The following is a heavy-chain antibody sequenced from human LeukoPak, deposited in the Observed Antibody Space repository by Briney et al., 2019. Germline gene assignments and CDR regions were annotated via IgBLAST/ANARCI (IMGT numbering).Heavy chain of an antibody. D-gene: IGHD6-13*01. V-gene: IGHV4-39*07. Sequence: PSETLSLTCTVSGDSISSSNSYRGWIRQPPGKGLEWIGSLYYSGSSYYNPSLKSRVTISADTSKNQFSLKLSSVTAADTAVYYCARFIAAAGYYFDYWGQGTLVTVSS. CDR3: ARFIAAAGYYFDY. CDR2: LYYSGSS. J-gene: IGHJ4*02. CDR1: GDSISSSNSY.